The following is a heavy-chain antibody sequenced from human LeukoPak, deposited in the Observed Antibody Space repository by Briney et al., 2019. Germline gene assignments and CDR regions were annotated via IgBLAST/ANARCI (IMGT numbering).Heavy chain of an antibody. CDR2: ISSSSSSYI. J-gene: IGHJ6*03. CDR3: ARTTSGSYYYYYYYMDV. Sequence: GGSLRLPCAASGFTFSSYSMNWVRQAPGKGLEWVSSISSSSSSYIYYADSVKGRFTISRDNAKNSLYLQMNSLRAEDTAVYYCARTTSGSYYYYYYYMDVWGKGTTVTISS. D-gene: IGHD1-26*01. CDR1: GFTFSSYS. V-gene: IGHV3-21*01.